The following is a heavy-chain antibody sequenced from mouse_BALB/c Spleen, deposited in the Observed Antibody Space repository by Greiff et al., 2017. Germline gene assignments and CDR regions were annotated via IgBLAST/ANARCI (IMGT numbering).Heavy chain of an antibody. D-gene: IGHD2-2*01. J-gene: IGHJ3*01. V-gene: IGHV1-5*01. CDR1: GYSFTSYW. CDR3: TRSGGYDDWCAY. Sequence: VQLKQSGTVLARPGASVKMSCKASGYSFTSYWMHWVNQRPGQGLEWIGAIYPGNSDTSYNQKFKGKAKLTAVTSASTAYMELSSLTNEDSAVYYCTRSGGYDDWCAYWGQGTLVTVSA. CDR2: IYPGNSDT.